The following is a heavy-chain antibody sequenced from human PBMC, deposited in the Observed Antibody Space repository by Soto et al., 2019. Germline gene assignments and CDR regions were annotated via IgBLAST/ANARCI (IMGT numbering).Heavy chain of an antibody. V-gene: IGHV3-30-3*01. CDR3: ARDRLGLIGQQMARFYYYGMDV. Sequence: QVELVESGGGVVQPGTSLRLSCAASGFTFSNSAMHWVRQAPGKGLEWVAVISFDGTNKYYAGSVRGRFTVSRDNFKNTLYLEVNSLRVEDTALYFCARDRLGLIGQQMARFYYYGMDVWGQGTTVTVSS. CDR2: ISFDGTNK. CDR1: GFTFSNSA. D-gene: IGHD6-13*01. J-gene: IGHJ6*02.